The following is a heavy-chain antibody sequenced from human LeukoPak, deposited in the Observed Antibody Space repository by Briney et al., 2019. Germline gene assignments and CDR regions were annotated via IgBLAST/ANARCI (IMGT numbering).Heavy chain of an antibody. CDR2: MNPNSGNT. D-gene: IGHD2-2*01. CDR1: GYTFTSYD. CDR3: ALIPSFQVVPADY. J-gene: IGHJ4*02. V-gene: IGHV1-8*03. Sequence: GASVKVSCKASGYTFTSYDINWVRQATGQGLEWMGWMNPNSGNTGYAQKFQGRVTITRNTSISTAYMELSSLRSEDTAEYYCALIPSFQVVPADYWGQGTLVTVSS.